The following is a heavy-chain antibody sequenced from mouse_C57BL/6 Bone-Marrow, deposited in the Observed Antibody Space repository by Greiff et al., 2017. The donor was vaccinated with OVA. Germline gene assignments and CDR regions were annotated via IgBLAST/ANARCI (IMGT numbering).Heavy chain of an antibody. J-gene: IGHJ1*03. V-gene: IGHV5-17*01. CDR2: ISSGSSTI. CDR1: GFTFSDYG. CDR3: ESREVWLRRDWYFDV. Sequence: EVKLVESGGGLVKPGGSLKFSCAASGFTFSDYGMHWVRQAPEQGLEWVAYISSGSSTIYYADTVKGRFTLSRDNATNTPFLQMTSLTSEDRAMYYCESREVWLRRDWYFDVWGTGTTVTVSS. D-gene: IGHD2-2*01.